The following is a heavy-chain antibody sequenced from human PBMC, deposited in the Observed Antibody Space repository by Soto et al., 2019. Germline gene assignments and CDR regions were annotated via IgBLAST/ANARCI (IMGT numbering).Heavy chain of an antibody. V-gene: IGHV1-18*01. CDR2: ISAYNGNT. Sequence: QVQLVQSGAEVKKPGASVKVSCKASGYTFTSYGISWVRQAPGQGLGWMGWISAYNGNTNYAQKLQGRVTMTTDTSTSKAYMELRSLRSDDTAVYDCARGIPPHIAAAGPFDPWGQGTLVTVSS. J-gene: IGHJ5*02. CDR3: ARGIPPHIAAAGPFDP. D-gene: IGHD6-13*01. CDR1: GYTFTSYG.